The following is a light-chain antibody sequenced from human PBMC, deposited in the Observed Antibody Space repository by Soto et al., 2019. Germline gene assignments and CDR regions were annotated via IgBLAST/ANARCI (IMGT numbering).Light chain of an antibody. CDR2: NVS. Sequence: QSVLTQPRSVSGSPGQSVTISCTGSSSNLGIYDFVSWFQQHPGKAPKLIIYNVSERPLGVPARFSGSKSGKTASLTISGLQGDDEAEYFCCSYGCYYDYVVGTGTKVTVL. V-gene: IGLV2-11*01. CDR1: SSNLGIYDF. J-gene: IGLJ1*01. CDR3: CSYGCYYDYV.